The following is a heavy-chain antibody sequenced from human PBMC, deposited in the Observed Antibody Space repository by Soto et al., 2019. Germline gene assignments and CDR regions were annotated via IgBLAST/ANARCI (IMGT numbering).Heavy chain of an antibody. J-gene: IGHJ4*02. Sequence: PGGSLRLSCAASGFTFSSYAMHWVRQAPGKGLEWVAVISYDGSNKYYADSVKGRFTISRDNSKNTLYLQMNSLRAEDTAVYYCGRQGGATSDYFDYWGQGTLVTVSS. V-gene: IGHV3-30-3*01. CDR1: GFTFSSYA. CDR3: GRQGGATSDYFDY. D-gene: IGHD1-26*01. CDR2: ISYDGSNK.